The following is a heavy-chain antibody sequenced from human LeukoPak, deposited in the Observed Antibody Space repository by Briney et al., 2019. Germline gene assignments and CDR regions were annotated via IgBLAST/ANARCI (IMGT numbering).Heavy chain of an antibody. CDR3: ARDNYDSSGYPYAFDI. CDR2: IYHSGST. D-gene: IGHD3-22*01. J-gene: IGHJ3*02. CDR1: DYSITNGYY. Sequence: SETLSLTCTVSDYSITNGYYWGWIRQPPGKGLEWIGSIYHSGSTYYNRSLKSRVTISVDTSKNQFSLKLSSVTAEDTAVYYCARDNYDSSGYPYAFDIWGQGTIVTVSS. V-gene: IGHV4-38-2*02.